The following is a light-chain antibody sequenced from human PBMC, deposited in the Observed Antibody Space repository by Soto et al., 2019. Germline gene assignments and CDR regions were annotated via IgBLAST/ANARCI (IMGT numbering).Light chain of an antibody. V-gene: IGLV1-47*01. CDR3: AAWDDSLSGYV. CDR2: RNN. CDR1: SSNIGGYY. Sequence: QSVLTQPPSASGTPGQRVTISCSGSSSNIGGYYVSWYQQLPGTAPKVLIYRNNQRPSGVPDRFSVSKSGTSASLAISGLRSDDEADYYCAAWDDSLSGYVFGTGTKVTVL. J-gene: IGLJ1*01.